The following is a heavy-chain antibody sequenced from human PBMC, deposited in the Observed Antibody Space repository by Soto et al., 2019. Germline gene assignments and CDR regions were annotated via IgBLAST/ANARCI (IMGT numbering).Heavy chain of an antibody. CDR2: ISGGGGST. CDR1: GFTLSSYA. Sequence: EVQLLESGGGLVQPGGSLRLSCEASGFTLSSYAMTWVRQAPGRGLEWVSGISGGGGSTYYADSVKGRFTISRDNSKNTLDLQMNSLTAEDTAVYYCARATATVIRAGGLDVWGQGTTVTVSS. D-gene: IGHD4-17*01. V-gene: IGHV3-23*01. CDR3: ARATATVIRAGGLDV. J-gene: IGHJ6*02.